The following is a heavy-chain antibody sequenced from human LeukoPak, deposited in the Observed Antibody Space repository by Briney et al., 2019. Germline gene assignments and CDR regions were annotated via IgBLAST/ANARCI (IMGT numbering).Heavy chain of an antibody. CDR2: IYSGGST. CDR3: ARDDRLNGDPDAFDI. Sequence: GGSLRLSCAASGFTVSSNYMSWVRQAPGKGLEWVSVIYSGGSTYYADSVKGRFTISRDNSKNTLYLQMNSLRAEDTAVYYCARDDRLNGDPDAFDIWGQGTMVTVSS. D-gene: IGHD4-17*01. CDR1: GFTVSSNY. V-gene: IGHV3-53*01. J-gene: IGHJ3*02.